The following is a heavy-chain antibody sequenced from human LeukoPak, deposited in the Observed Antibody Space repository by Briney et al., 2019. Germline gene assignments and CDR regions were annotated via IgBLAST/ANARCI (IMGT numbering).Heavy chain of an antibody. V-gene: IGHV4-39*01. D-gene: IGHD3/OR15-3a*01. CDR1: GGSISRTSQY. Sequence: SETLSLTCTVSGGSISRTSQYWGWIRQPPENGLEWIGSMYYSGATYYNPSLKSRVTISLDTSKNQFSLTLTSVTAADTTVYYCVRLGRMGNVVYWGQGTLVPVSS. CDR2: MYYSGAT. J-gene: IGHJ4*02. CDR3: VRLGRMGNVVY.